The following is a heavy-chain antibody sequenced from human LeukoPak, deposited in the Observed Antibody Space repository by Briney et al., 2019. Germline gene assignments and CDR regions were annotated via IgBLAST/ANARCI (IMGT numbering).Heavy chain of an antibody. CDR3: AKMVRGVMGVFDY. CDR2: IRYDETKT. CDR1: GFTFSSYG. D-gene: IGHD3-10*01. Sequence: GGSLRLSCAASGFTFSSYGMHWVRQAPAKGLEWLAFIRYDETKTFYGDSVKGRFTISRDNSKNTLYLQMNTLRAEDTAVYYCAKMVRGVMGVFDYWGQGTLVTVSS. J-gene: IGHJ4*02. V-gene: IGHV3-30*02.